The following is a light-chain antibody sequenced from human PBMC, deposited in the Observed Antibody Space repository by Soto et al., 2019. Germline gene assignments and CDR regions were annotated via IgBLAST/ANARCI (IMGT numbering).Light chain of an antibody. J-gene: IGKJ4*01. CDR1: RGISSY. V-gene: IGKV1-9*01. CDR3: QRYDNWPLT. Sequence: IQLTQSPSSRTASVVERVTITFRASRGISSYLAWYQQKPGKAPKLLIYAASTLQSGVPSRFSGSGSGTEFSLTISGLQSEDFAVYYCQRYDNWPLTFGGGTKVDIK. CDR2: AAS.